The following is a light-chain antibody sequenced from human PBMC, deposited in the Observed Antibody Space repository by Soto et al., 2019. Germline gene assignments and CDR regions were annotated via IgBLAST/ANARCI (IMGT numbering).Light chain of an antibody. V-gene: IGKV1-5*03. Sequence: DIQMTQSPSTLSASVGDRVTISCRASQTIGSWLAWHQQKPGKAPKLLIYKASTLESGVPSRFSGSGSGTEFTLTISSLQPDDFATYYCQQYDNLWTFGQGTKVEIK. CDR1: QTIGSW. CDR2: KAS. CDR3: QQYDNLWT. J-gene: IGKJ1*01.